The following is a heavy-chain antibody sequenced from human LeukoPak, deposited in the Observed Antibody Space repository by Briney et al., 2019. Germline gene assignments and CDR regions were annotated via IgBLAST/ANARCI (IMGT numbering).Heavy chain of an antibody. V-gene: IGHV1/OR15-1*04. J-gene: IGHJ5*02. D-gene: IGHD2-2*01. CDR2: INPNSGGT. CDR3: ARGLQLLGIWFDP. CDR1: GYIFTDYY. Sequence: ASVKVSCMASGYIFTDYYMHWVRQAPGQELGWMGRINPNSGGTNYAQKFQGRVTMTWDTSISTAYMELSRLRSEDTAVYYCARGLQLLGIWFDPWGQGTLVTVSS.